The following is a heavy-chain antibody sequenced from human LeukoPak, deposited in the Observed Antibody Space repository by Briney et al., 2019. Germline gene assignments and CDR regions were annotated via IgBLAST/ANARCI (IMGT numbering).Heavy chain of an antibody. CDR1: GYSISSGYH. CDR3: ARHYGGDYVPTFDY. V-gene: IGHV4-38-2*01. CDR2: IYHSGST. J-gene: IGHJ4*02. D-gene: IGHD4-17*01. Sequence: PSETLSLTCAVSGYSISSGYHWGWIRQPPGKGLEWIGSIYHSGSTYYNPSLKSRVTISVDTSKNQFSLKLSSVTAADTAVYYCARHYGGDYVPTFDYWGQGTLVTVSA.